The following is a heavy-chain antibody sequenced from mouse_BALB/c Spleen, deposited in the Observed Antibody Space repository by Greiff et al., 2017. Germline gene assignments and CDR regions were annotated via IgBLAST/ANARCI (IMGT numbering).Heavy chain of an antibody. CDR3: ARDKGATGAMDD. J-gene: IGHJ4*01. CDR2: ISNLAYSI. CDR1: GFTFSDYG. Sequence: EVHLVESGGGLVQPGGSRKLSCAASGFTFSDYGMAWVRQAPGKGPEWVAFISNLAYSIYYADTVTGRFTISRENAKNTLYLEMSSLRSEDTDMYYCARDKGATGAMDDWGKGTSVTVSS. D-gene: IGHD3-1*01. V-gene: IGHV5-15*02.